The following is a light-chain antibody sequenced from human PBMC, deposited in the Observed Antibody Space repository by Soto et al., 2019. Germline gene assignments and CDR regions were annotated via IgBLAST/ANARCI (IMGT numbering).Light chain of an antibody. CDR2: AAS. J-gene: IGKJ2*01. V-gene: IGKV1-17*01. CDR1: QGIEND. CDR3: LQHNSYPYT. Sequence: DIQMTQSPSSLSASVGDRVTITCRASQGIENDLGWYQQKPGKAPKRLIYAASSLQSGVPSRFSGSGSGTEFTLTINTLQPEDFASYYCLQHNSYPYTFGQGTKLEIK.